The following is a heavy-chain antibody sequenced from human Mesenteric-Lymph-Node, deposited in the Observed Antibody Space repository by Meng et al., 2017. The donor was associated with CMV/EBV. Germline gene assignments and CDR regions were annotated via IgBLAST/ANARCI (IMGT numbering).Heavy chain of an antibody. CDR3: AKDLFGGTGNSYYYYYGMDV. CDR1: GVTFSNAW. D-gene: IGHD4-23*01. CDR2: IKRRIDGGTA. V-gene: IGHV3-15*01. J-gene: IGHJ6*02. Sequence: GGSLRLSCEVSGVTFSNAWMSWVRQVPGKGLEWVGRIKRRIDGGTADYAVPVEGRFTISRDDSKNTLYLQMNSLRAEDTAVYYCAKDLFGGTGNSYYYYYGMDVWGQGTTVTVSS.